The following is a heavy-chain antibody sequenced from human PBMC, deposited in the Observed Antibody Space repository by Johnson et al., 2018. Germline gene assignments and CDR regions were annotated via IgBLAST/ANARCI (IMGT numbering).Heavy chain of an antibody. V-gene: IGHV4-59*01. CDR2: VFFSGRT. Sequence: QVQLQESGPGLVKPSETXSLTCTVSGGSINSYYWHWIRQPPGKGLEWIGYVFFSGRTNFNPSLKSRVSMSIDKSKNQFSLKPMSLTPADTAMYYCAAVAGTNFDFWGQGILVTVSS. J-gene: IGHJ5*01. D-gene: IGHD6-19*01. CDR3: AAVAGTNFDF. CDR1: GGSINSYY.